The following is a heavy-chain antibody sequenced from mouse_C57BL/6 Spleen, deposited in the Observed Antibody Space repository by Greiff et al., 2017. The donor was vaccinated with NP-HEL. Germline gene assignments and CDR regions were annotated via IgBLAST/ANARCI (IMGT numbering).Heavy chain of an antibody. CDR2: ISRGSSTI. Sequence: EVQLVESGGGLVKPGGSLKLSCAASGFTFSDYGMHWVRQAPEKGLEWVAYISRGSSTIYYADTVKGRFTISRDNAKNTLFLKMTSLRSEDTAMYYGARWYGNYAIDDWGQGTSVTVSS. CDR3: ARWYGNYAIDD. CDR1: GFTFSDYG. V-gene: IGHV5-17*01. J-gene: IGHJ4*01. D-gene: IGHD2-10*02.